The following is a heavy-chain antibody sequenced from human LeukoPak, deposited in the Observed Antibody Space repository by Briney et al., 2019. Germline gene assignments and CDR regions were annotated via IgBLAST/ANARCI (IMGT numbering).Heavy chain of an antibody. CDR1: GGTFSSYA. Sequence: GASVKVSCKASGGTFSSYAISWVRQAPGQGLEWMGRIIPIFGIANYAQKFQGRVTITADKSTSTAYMELSSLRSEDTAVYYCARTYCGSTSCPEGDWGQGTLVTVSS. J-gene: IGHJ4*02. CDR3: ARTYCGSTSCPEGD. D-gene: IGHD2-2*01. CDR2: IIPIFGIA. V-gene: IGHV1-69*04.